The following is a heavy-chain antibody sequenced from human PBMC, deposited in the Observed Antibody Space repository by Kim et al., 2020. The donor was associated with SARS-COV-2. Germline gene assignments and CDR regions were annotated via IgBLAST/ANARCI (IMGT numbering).Heavy chain of an antibody. D-gene: IGHD3-10*01. CDR3: ARRASRMVRGKLYYFDY. V-gene: IGHV4-34*01. Sequence: PESRVTTSVDTSKNPFSLKLSSVTAADTAVYYCARRASRMVRGKLYYFDYWGQGTLVTVSS. J-gene: IGHJ4*02.